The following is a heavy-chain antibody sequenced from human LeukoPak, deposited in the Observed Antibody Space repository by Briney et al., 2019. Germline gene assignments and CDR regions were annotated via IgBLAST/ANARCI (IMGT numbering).Heavy chain of an antibody. CDR3: ARVVGYCSGGSCYAYYFDY. CDR1: GFTVSSNY. J-gene: IGHJ4*02. Sequence: GPLRLSCAASGFTVSSNYMSWVRQPPGKGLEWIGSIYYSGSTYYNPSLKSRVTISVDTSKNQFSLKLSSVTAADTAVYYCARVVGYCSGGSCYAYYFDYWGQGTLVTVSS. D-gene: IGHD2-15*01. CDR2: IYYSGST. V-gene: IGHV4-39*01.